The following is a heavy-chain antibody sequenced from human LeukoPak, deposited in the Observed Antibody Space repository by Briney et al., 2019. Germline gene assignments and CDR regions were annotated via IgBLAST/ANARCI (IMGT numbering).Heavy chain of an antibody. J-gene: IGHJ4*02. Sequence: GGSLRLSCAVSGFTFSSHWMSWVRPAPGKGLEWVANIKKDGSEKYYVDSVKGRFTISRDNAKTSLYLQMNSLRAEDTAVYYCARGLSGVTGYTYGRGIDYWGQGTLVTVSS. CDR1: GFTFSSHW. D-gene: IGHD5-18*01. V-gene: IGHV3-7*01. CDR2: IKKDGSEK. CDR3: ARGLSGVTGYTYGRGIDY.